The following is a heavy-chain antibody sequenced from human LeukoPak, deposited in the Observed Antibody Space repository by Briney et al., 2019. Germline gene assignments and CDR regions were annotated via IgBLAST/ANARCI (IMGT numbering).Heavy chain of an antibody. J-gene: IGHJ4*02. CDR1: GFTFSSHW. Sequence: PGGSLRLSCAASGFTFSSHWMTWVRQAPGKGLEWVANIKEDGTRKNYMDSVKGRFTISRDNAKNSLYLRMTSLRAEDTAVYYCARDPGRTGFDYWGQGTLVTVSS. V-gene: IGHV3-7*03. D-gene: IGHD1/OR15-1a*01. CDR3: ARDPGRTGFDY. CDR2: IKEDGTRK.